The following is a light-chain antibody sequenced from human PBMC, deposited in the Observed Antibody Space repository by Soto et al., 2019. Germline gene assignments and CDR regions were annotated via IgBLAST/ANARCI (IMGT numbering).Light chain of an antibody. CDR3: QQASSFPLT. V-gene: IGKV1-12*01. CDR1: QLISSW. Sequence: IQITQSPSSVSASVGDTVTITCRASQLISSWLAWYQQKLGKAPKLLIYAASNLQSGVPSRFSGSESGTDFTLTISSLQPEDFATYFCQQASSFPLTFGGGTKVEI. CDR2: AAS. J-gene: IGKJ4*01.